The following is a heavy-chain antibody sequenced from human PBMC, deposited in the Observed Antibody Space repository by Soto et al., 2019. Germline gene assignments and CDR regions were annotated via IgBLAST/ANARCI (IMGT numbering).Heavy chain of an antibody. CDR1: GCSLSSGGYY. CDR3: ASLNAGYYYGSGSYSSGPAGFDP. D-gene: IGHD3-10*01. J-gene: IGHJ5*02. Sequence: PSETLSLTCTFSGCSLSSGGYYWSWIRQQPGEGLEWIGYIYYSGSTYYNPSLKSRVTISVDASKNQFSLKLSSVTAADTAVYYCASLNAGYYYGSGSYSSGPAGFDPWGQGTLVTVSS. V-gene: IGHV4-31*03. CDR2: IYYSGST.